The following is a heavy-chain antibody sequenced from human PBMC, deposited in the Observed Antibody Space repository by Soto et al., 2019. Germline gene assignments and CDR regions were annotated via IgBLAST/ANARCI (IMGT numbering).Heavy chain of an antibody. Sequence: QVQLVQSGAEVKKPGSSVKVSCKASGDTFSNDTVSWVRQAPGQGLEGMGRIIPILGVANYAQKCQGRVTITADKSTSTAYMELSSLRSADTAVYYCARVAEMGTVTKGYYYYMDVWGTGTTVTVSS. CDR3: ARVAEMGTVTKGYYYYMDV. CDR2: IIPILGVA. D-gene: IGHD4-17*01. CDR1: GDTFSNDT. J-gene: IGHJ6*03. V-gene: IGHV1-69*04.